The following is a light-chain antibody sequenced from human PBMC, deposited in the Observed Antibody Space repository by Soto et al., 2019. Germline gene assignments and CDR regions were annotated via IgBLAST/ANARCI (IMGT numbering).Light chain of an antibody. Sequence: FTQSPGTLSLSPGERATLSCRASQSVSSNYLAFYQQKPCQAPSPLIYGSSRRATGIPDRLSGSGAGTDFTLTISRLEPEDLAVYYCQQYGSSTWTLGQGTKV. CDR1: QSVSSNY. J-gene: IGKJ1*01. V-gene: IGKV3-20*01. CDR2: GSS. CDR3: QQYGSSTWT.